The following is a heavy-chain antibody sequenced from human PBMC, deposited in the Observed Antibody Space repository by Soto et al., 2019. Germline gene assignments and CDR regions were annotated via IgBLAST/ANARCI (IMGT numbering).Heavy chain of an antibody. CDR1: GFIFSNYA. CDR2: MAYHGSNI. CDR3: ARGDYYDTSGPFSDAFDI. V-gene: IGHV3-30-3*01. Sequence: HPGGSLRLSCAASGFIFSNYAMSWVRQAPGKGLEWVAGMAYHGSNIYYADSVKGRFTVSRDNAKNSLYLQMNSLRAEDTTVYFCARGDYYDTSGPFSDAFDIWGQGTMVTVSS. D-gene: IGHD3-22*01. J-gene: IGHJ3*02.